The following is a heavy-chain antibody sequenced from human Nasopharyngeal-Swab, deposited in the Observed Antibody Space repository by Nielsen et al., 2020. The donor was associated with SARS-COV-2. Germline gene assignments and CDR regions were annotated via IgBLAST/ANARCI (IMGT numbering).Heavy chain of an antibody. J-gene: IGHJ6*02. CDR2: ISWNSGNI. V-gene: IGHV3-9*01. D-gene: IGHD3-10*01. CDR1: GFTFDDYA. CDR3: AKDNYYGSRSPEVVYGMDV. Sequence: SLKISCAASGFTFDDYAMHWVRQAPGKGLEWVSGISWNSGNIAYADSMKGRFTISRDNAKNSLYLQVNSLRVEDTALYFCAKDNYYGSRSPEVVYGMDVWGQGTTVTVSS.